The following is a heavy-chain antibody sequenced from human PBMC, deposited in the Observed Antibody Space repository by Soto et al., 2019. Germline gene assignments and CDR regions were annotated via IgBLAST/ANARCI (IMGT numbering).Heavy chain of an antibody. CDR3: AKGGGYCSGGSCYSSHYYYGMDV. V-gene: IGHV3-23*01. J-gene: IGHJ6*02. CDR2: ISGSGGST. Sequence: GGSLRLSCAASGFTFSSYAMSWVRQAPGKGLEWVSAISGSGGSTYYADSVKGRFTISRDNSKNTLYLQMNSLRAEDTAVYYCAKGGGYCSGGSCYSSHYYYGMDVWGQGTTVTVSS. D-gene: IGHD2-15*01. CDR1: GFTFSSYA.